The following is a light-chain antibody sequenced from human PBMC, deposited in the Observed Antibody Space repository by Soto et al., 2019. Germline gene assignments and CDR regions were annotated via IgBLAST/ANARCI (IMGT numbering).Light chain of an antibody. CDR1: SSDVGSYNL. V-gene: IGLV2-23*02. CDR3: CSYAGSSLGV. Sequence: QSALTQPASVSGSPGQSITISCTGTSSDVGSYNLVSWYQQHPGKAPKLMIYEVSKRPSGVSNRFSGSKSGNTDSLTISGLQAEDEADYYCCSYAGSSLGVFGGGTKLTVL. CDR2: EVS. J-gene: IGLJ3*02.